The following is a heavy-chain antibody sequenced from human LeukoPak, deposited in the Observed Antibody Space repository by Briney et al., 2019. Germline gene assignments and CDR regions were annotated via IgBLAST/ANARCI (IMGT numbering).Heavy chain of an antibody. J-gene: IGHJ4*02. CDR1: GFTFSNYG. D-gene: IGHD3-10*01. V-gene: IGHV3-30*02. CDR2: IPYDGTNK. CDR3: VQGTRRGAITMVRGVIGKSYYFDS. Sequence: PGGSLRLSCAPSGFTFSNYGMHWVRQAPGKGLEWVAFIPYDGTNKYYADSVKGRFTISGDNSKNTLYLQMNSLRAADTALYYCVQGTRRGAITMVRGVIGKSYYFDSWGQGTLVTVSS.